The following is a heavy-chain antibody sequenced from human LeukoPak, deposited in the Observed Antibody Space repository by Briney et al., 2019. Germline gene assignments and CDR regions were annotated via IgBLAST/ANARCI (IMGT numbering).Heavy chain of an antibody. CDR2: IKQDGSEK. Sequence: GGSLRLSCAASGFTFSSYWMSWVRQAPGKGLEWVANIKQDGSEKYYVDSVKGRFTISRDNAKNSLYLQMNSLRAEDTAVYYCARSSAMLYSSDWYGDYWGQGTLVTVSS. CDR1: GFTFSSYW. V-gene: IGHV3-7*01. J-gene: IGHJ4*02. D-gene: IGHD6-19*01. CDR3: ARSSAMLYSSDWYGDY.